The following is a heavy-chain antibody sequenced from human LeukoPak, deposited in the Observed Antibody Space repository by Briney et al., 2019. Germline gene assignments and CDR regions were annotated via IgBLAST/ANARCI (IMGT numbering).Heavy chain of an antibody. Sequence: ASVKVSCKASGYTFTSYGISWVRQAPGQGLEWMGWISAYNGNTNYAQKLQGRVTMTTDTSTSTAYMELRSLRSDDTAVYYCARPLANCSGTSCYAYWGQGTLVTVSS. CDR1: GYTFTSYG. V-gene: IGHV1-18*01. J-gene: IGHJ4*02. CDR3: ARPLANCSGTSCYAY. CDR2: ISAYNGNT. D-gene: IGHD2-2*01.